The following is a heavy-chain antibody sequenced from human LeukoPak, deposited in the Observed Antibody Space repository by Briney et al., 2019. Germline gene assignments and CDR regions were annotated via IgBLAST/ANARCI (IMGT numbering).Heavy chain of an antibody. V-gene: IGHV4-4*08. Sequence: SETLSLTCTVSGGSISSHSWSWNRQPPGKGLEWIGYIYTSGYTNYNPSLKSRVTMSVDTSKNQFSLKVTSVTAADTAVYYCARRWDTATLDVWGKGTTVTVSS. CDR2: IYTSGYT. J-gene: IGHJ6*04. D-gene: IGHD5-18*01. CDR1: GGSISSHS. CDR3: ARRWDTATLDV.